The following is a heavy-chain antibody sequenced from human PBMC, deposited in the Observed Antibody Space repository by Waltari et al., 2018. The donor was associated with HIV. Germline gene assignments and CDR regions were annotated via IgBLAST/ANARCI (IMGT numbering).Heavy chain of an antibody. J-gene: IGHJ6*02. D-gene: IGHD3-9*01. V-gene: IGHV1-18*01. CDR2: ISAYNGNT. Sequence: QVQLVQSGAEVKKPGASVKVSCKASGYTFPSSGISWVRQAPGQGLEWMGWISAYNGNTNYAQKLQGRVTMTTDTSTSTAYMELRSLRSDDTAVYYCARGDYDILTGYWYGMDVWGQGTTVTVSS. CDR1: GYTFPSSG. CDR3: ARGDYDILTGYWYGMDV.